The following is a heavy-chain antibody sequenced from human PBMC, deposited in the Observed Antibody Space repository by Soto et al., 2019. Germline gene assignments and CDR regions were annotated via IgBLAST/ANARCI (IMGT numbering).Heavy chain of an antibody. V-gene: IGHV1-18*01. D-gene: IGHD6-6*01. CDR3: ASPSIAARRVGAFDI. J-gene: IGHJ3*02. Sequence: ASVKVSCKASGYTFTSYGISWVRKAPGQGFEWMGWISAYNGNTNYAQKLQGRVTMTTDTSTSTAYMELRSLRSDDTAVYYCASPSIAARRVGAFDIWGQGTMVTVSS. CDR1: GYTFTSYG. CDR2: ISAYNGNT.